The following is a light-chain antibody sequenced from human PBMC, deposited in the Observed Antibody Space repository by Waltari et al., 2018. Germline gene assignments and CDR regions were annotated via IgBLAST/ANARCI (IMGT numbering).Light chain of an antibody. CDR2: EVT. J-gene: IGLJ2*01. Sequence: QSALTQPASVSGSPGQSITISCTGTSSDVGGYNVVAWYQQHPGKVPKLIIYEVTKRPSGISNRFSGSKSGNTASLTISGLQTEDEGDYYCSSYQSGDTMVFGGGTKLTVL. CDR3: SSYQSGDTMV. V-gene: IGLV2-23*02. CDR1: SSDVGGYNV.